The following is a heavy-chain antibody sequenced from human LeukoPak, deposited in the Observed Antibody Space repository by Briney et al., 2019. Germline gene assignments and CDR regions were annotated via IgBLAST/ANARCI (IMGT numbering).Heavy chain of an antibody. CDR3: ARTDLYSSGWFWDF. J-gene: IGHJ4*02. CDR1: GFSLNTSGRR. V-gene: IGHV2-70*04. CDR2: IDWDDDR. D-gene: IGHD6-19*01. Sequence: ESGPALVKPTQTLTLTCTFSGFSLNTSGRRVSWIRQAPGKALEWLARIDWDDDRFYRPSLKTRLTISKDTSKNQVVLTMTNMDPVDTATYYCARTDLYSSGWFWDFWGQGILVTVSS.